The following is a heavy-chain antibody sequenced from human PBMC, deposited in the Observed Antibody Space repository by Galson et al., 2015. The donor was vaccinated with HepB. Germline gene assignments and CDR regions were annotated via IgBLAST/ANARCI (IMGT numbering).Heavy chain of an antibody. CDR2: INPSGGST. J-gene: IGHJ4*02. CDR3: ARVGLAGKFYYYFDY. CDR1: GYTFTSYY. Sequence: SVKVSCKASGYTFTSYYMHWVRQAPGQGLEWMGIINPSGGSTSYAQKFQGRVTMTRDTSTSTVYMELSSLRSEDTAVYYCARVGLAGKFYYYFDYWGQGTPVTVSS. V-gene: IGHV1-46*01. D-gene: IGHD6-19*01.